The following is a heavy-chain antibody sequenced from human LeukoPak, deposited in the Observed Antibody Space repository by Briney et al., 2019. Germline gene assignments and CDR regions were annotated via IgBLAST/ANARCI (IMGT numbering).Heavy chain of an antibody. Sequence: GGSLRLSCAASGFTFSSYGMHWVRQAPGKGLEWVAIIRYDGSNKYYADSVKGRFTISRDNSKNTLYLQMNSLRAEDTAVYYCARTVTTVVTGYYYHMDVWGKGTTVTVSS. J-gene: IGHJ6*03. CDR3: ARTVTTVVTGYYYHMDV. V-gene: IGHV3-30*02. CDR2: IRYDGSNK. CDR1: GFTFSSYG. D-gene: IGHD4-23*01.